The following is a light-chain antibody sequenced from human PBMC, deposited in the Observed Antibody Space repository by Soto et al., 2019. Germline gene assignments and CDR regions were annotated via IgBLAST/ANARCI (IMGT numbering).Light chain of an antibody. J-gene: IGKJ2*01. CDR1: PGISNY. Sequence: DIQMTQSPSSLSASVGDRVTITCRASPGISNYLAWYQQKPGKVPKLLIYAASTLQSGVPSRFSGSGSGTDFTLTISSPQPEDVATDYGQEYNNAPPGTFGQGTKLEIK. V-gene: IGKV1-27*01. CDR2: AAS. CDR3: QEYNNAPPGT.